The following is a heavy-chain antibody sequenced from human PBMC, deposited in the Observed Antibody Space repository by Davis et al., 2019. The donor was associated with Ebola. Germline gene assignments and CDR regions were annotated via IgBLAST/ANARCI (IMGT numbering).Heavy chain of an antibody. Sequence: ASVKVSCKASGYTFTNYDINWVRQATGQGLEWMGWMNPNSGNTDYAQKFQGRVTMTRDTSITTAYMELSSLRSTDTAVYFCARTNFHFDSSGQGYSFDYWGQGTLVTVSS. CDR3: ARTNFHFDSSGQGYSFDY. J-gene: IGHJ4*02. CDR1: GYTFTNYD. D-gene: IGHD3-22*01. CDR2: MNPNSGNT. V-gene: IGHV1-8*01.